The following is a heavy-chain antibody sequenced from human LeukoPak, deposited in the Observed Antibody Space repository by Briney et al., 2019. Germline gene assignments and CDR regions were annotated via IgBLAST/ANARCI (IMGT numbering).Heavy chain of an antibody. D-gene: IGHD2-2*02. CDR1: GGSISSYY. V-gene: IGHV4-34*01. J-gene: IGHJ4*02. CDR3: ARGRYCSSTSCYTSFDY. Sequence: SETLSLTCTVSGGSISSYYWSWIRQPPGKGLEWIGEINHSGSTNYNPSLKSRVTISVDTSKNQFSLKLSSVTAADTAVYYCARGRYCSSTSCYTSFDYWGQGTLVTVSS. CDR2: INHSGST.